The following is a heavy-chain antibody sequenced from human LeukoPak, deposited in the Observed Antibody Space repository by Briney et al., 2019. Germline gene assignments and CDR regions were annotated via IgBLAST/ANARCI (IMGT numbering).Heavy chain of an antibody. D-gene: IGHD6-13*01. J-gene: IGHJ4*02. Sequence: PGRSLRLSCAASGFAFSSYAMHWVRQGPGKGLEWVVLVSYDGGSKYYADSVKGRITISRDNSKNTLHLQMNSLRTEDTAVYYCARVKGGIAAAGNYFDYWGQGTLVTVSS. CDR3: ARVKGGIAAAGNYFDY. CDR1: GFAFSSYA. CDR2: VSYDGGSK. V-gene: IGHV3-30-3*01.